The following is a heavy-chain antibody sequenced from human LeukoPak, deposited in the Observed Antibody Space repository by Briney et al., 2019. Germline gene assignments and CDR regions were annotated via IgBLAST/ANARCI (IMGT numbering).Heavy chain of an antibody. V-gene: IGHV4-59*01. CDR1: GGSISSYY. CDR2: IYYSGST. CDR3: ARGYCSSTSCYRWFDP. Sequence: PSETLSLTCTVSGGSISSYYWSWIRQPPGKGLEWIGCIYYSGSTNYNPSLKSRVTISVDTSKNQFSLKLSSVTAADTAVYYCARGYCSSTSCYRWFDPWGQGTLVTVSS. J-gene: IGHJ5*02. D-gene: IGHD2-2*02.